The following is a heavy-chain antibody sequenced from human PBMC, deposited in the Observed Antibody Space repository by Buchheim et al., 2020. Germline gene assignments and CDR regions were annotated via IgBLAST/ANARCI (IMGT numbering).Heavy chain of an antibody. D-gene: IGHD3-16*01. Sequence: QVQLVESGGGVVQPGRSLRLSCAASGFTFSSYAMHWVRQAPGKGLEWVAVISYDGSNKYYADSVKGRFTISRDNSKNTLYLQMSSLRAEDTAVYYCARDKGAVRYYGMDVWGQGTT. V-gene: IGHV3-30*04. CDR1: GFTFSSYA. J-gene: IGHJ6*02. CDR2: ISYDGSNK. CDR3: ARDKGAVRYYGMDV.